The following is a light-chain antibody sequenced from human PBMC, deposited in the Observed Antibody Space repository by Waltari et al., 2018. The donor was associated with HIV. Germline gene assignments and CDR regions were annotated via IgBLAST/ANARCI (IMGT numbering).Light chain of an antibody. Sequence: QSVLTQPPSVSGAPGQRVIISCTGSSSNIGAGYDVHWYQQLPGTAPKLLIYGNSHRPSGVPDRFSGSKSGTSASLAITGLQAEDEADYYCQSNDSSLSGVVFGGGTKLTVL. CDR2: GNS. V-gene: IGLV1-40*01. J-gene: IGLJ2*01. CDR3: QSNDSSLSGVV. CDR1: SSNIGAGYD.